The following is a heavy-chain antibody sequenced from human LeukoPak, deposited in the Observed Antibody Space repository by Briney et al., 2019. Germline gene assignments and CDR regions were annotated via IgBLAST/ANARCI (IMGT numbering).Heavy chain of an antibody. J-gene: IGHJ6*02. V-gene: IGHV3-48*01. CDR1: GFTFSSYS. CDR2: ISSSSSTI. CDR3: ARDRPWYCGGDCSMGRGRHGMDV. Sequence: QPGGSLRLSCAASGFTFSSYSMNWVRQAPGKGLEWVSYISSSSSTIYYADSVKGRFTISRDNAKNSLYLQMNSLRAEDTAVYYCARDRPWYCGGDCSMGRGRHGMDVWGQGTTVTVSS. D-gene: IGHD2-21*02.